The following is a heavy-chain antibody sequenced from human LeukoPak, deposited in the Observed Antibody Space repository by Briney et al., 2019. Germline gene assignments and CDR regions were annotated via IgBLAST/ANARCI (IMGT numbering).Heavy chain of an antibody. Sequence: SETLSLTCTVSGGSISSSSYYWSWIRQPPGKGLEWIGYIYYSGSTNYNPSLKSRVTISVDTSKNQFSLKLSSVTAADTAVYYCARGKDSNYSYYYYYYYMDVWGKGTTVTVSS. CDR2: IYYSGST. D-gene: IGHD4-11*01. J-gene: IGHJ6*03. V-gene: IGHV4-61*01. CDR3: ARGKDSNYSYYYYYYYMDV. CDR1: GGSISSSSYY.